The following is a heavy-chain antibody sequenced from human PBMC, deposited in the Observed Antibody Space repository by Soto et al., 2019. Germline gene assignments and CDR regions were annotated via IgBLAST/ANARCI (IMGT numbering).Heavy chain of an antibody. V-gene: IGHV1-18*01. D-gene: IGHD6-19*01. CDR3: ASLSSGWYRVGYFDY. Sequence: QVQLVQSGAEVKKPGASVKVSCKASGYTFTSYGISWVRQAPGQGLEWMGWISAYNGNTNYAQKLQGRVTMTTDTAXXTAYMELRSLRSDDTAVYYCASLSSGWYRVGYFDYWGQGTLVTVSS. CDR2: ISAYNGNT. CDR1: GYTFTSYG. J-gene: IGHJ4*02.